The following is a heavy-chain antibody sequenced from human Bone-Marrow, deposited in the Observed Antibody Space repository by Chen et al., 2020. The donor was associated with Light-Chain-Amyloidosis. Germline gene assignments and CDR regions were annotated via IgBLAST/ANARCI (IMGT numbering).Heavy chain of an antibody. CDR3: ARMFGFCSGGSCYSAYFDY. D-gene: IGHD2-15*01. Sequence: QLQLQESGPGLVRPSETLSLTCTVSGGSISINSYYWGWIRQPPGKGLEWIGSMCYSGSTYYSPSLKSRVTISVDTPKNQFSLRLNSVTAADTALYYCARMFGFCSGGSCYSAYFDYWGQGALVTVSS. J-gene: IGHJ4*02. CDR2: MCYSGST. CDR1: GGSISINSYY. V-gene: IGHV4-39*01.